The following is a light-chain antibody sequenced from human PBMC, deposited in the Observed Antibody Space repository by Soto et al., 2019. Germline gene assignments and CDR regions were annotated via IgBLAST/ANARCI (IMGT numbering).Light chain of an antibody. V-gene: IGKV3-15*01. CDR2: AAS. CDR1: QSISAN. CDR3: QQYNSWTLIS. J-gene: IGKJ5*01. Sequence: EIMMTQSPATLSVSPRERATLSCRASQSISANIAWYQQKPGQAPRLLIYAASVRASGIPARFSGTGFGREFTLSISSLQSEDSAVYYCQQYNSWTLISFGQGTRLEIK.